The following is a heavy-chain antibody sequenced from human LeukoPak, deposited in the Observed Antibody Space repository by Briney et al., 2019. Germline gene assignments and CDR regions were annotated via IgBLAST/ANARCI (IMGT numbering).Heavy chain of an antibody. D-gene: IGHD4-17*01. V-gene: IGHV1-69*04. CDR1: GGTFSSYA. CDR3: ARAAYDYGDPILHFDY. Sequence: SVKVCCKASGGTFSSYAISWVRQAPGQGLEWMGRIIPIFGIANYAQKFQGRVTITADKSTSTAYMELSSLRSEDTAVYYCARAAYDYGDPILHFDYWGQGTLVTVSS. CDR2: IIPIFGIA. J-gene: IGHJ4*02.